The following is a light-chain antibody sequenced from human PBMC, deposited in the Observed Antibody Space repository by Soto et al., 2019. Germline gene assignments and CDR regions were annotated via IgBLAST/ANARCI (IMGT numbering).Light chain of an antibody. J-gene: IGLJ2*01. CDR1: SSDVGGYNY. CDR3: CSYAGSYTFENVV. V-gene: IGLV2-11*01. Sequence: QSALTQPRSVSGSPGQSVTISCTGTSSDVGGYNYVSWYQQHPGKAPKLMIYDVSKRPSGVPDRFSGSKSSNTASLTISGLQAEDEADYYCCSYAGSYTFENVVFGGGTKLTVL. CDR2: DVS.